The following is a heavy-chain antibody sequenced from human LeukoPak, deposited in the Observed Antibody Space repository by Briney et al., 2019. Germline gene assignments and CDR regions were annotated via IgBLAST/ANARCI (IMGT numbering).Heavy chain of an antibody. Sequence: PSETLSLTCTVSDGSISSSSYYWGWIRQPPGKGLEWIASIYSSGSTYYNPSLKSRVTISVDTSKNQFSLKLSSVTAADTAVYYCARDLKVGFYYDSSGSYSFDPWGQGILVTVSS. D-gene: IGHD3-22*01. V-gene: IGHV4-39*07. CDR2: IYSSGST. J-gene: IGHJ5*02. CDR1: DGSISSSSYY. CDR3: ARDLKVGFYYDSSGSYSFDP.